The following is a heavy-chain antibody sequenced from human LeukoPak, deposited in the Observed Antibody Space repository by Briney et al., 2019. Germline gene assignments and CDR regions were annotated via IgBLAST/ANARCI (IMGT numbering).Heavy chain of an antibody. CDR1: GGSISSSSYY. CDR2: IYYSGST. Sequence: PSETLSLTCTVSGGSISSSSYYWGWIRQPPGKGLEWIGSIYYSGSTYYHPSLKSRVTISVDTSKNQFSLKLSSVTAADTAVYYCARHRVGVTYGGPNYFDYWGQGTLVTVSS. CDR3: ARHRVGVTYGGPNYFDY. J-gene: IGHJ4*02. D-gene: IGHD1-26*01. V-gene: IGHV4-39*01.